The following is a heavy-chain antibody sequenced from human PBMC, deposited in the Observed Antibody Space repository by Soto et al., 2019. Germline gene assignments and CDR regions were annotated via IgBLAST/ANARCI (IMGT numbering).Heavy chain of an antibody. V-gene: IGHV4-39*01. CDR1: GGSISSSSYY. J-gene: IGHJ2*01. D-gene: IGHD2-21*01. CDR3: ARSIVVVSGNWYFDL. CDR2: IYYSGST. Sequence: QLQLQESGPGLVKPSETLSLTCTVSGGSISSSSYYWGWIRQPPGKGLEWIGSIYYSGSTYYNPSLKSRVTISVDTSKNQFSLKLSSVTAADTAVYYCARSIVVVSGNWYFDLWGRGTLVTVSS.